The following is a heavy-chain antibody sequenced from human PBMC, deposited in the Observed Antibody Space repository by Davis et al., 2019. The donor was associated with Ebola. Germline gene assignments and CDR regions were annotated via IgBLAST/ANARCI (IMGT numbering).Heavy chain of an antibody. CDR3: TTCSSPNCYTGYAEYFQH. CDR2: INHSGST. Sequence: PSETLSLTCAVYGGSFSVSYWSWIRQPPGKGLEWIGEINHSGSTNYNPSLKSRGTISVDTSKNQFSLKLSSVTAADTAVYYCTTCSSPNCYTGYAEYFQHWGQGTLVTVSS. J-gene: IGHJ1*01. D-gene: IGHD2-2*02. V-gene: IGHV4-34*01. CDR1: GGSFSVSY.